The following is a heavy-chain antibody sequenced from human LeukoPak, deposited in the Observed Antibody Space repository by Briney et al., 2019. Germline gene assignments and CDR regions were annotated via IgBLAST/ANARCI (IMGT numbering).Heavy chain of an antibody. Sequence: ASVKVSCKASGGTFSSYAISWVRQAPGQGLEWMGIINPSGGSTSYAQKFQGRVTMTRDTSTSTVYMELSSLRSEDTAVYYCARGGGVVTPDYWGQGTLVTVSS. CDR3: ARGGGVVTPDY. J-gene: IGHJ4*02. D-gene: IGHD4-23*01. CDR2: INPSGGST. V-gene: IGHV1-46*01. CDR1: GGTFSSYA.